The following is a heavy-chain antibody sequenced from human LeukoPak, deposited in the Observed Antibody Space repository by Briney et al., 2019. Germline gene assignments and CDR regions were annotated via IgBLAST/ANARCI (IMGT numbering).Heavy chain of an antibody. CDR3: STSGRSSGYSESLDY. Sequence: SETLSLTCAVCGGSFSGYYWSWIRQPPGKGLEWIGEINHSGSTNYNPSLKSRVTISVDTSKNQFSLKLSSVTAADTAVYYCSTSGRSSGYSESLDYWGQGTLVTVSS. D-gene: IGHD3-22*01. CDR1: GGSFSGYY. J-gene: IGHJ4*02. CDR2: INHSGST. V-gene: IGHV4-34*01.